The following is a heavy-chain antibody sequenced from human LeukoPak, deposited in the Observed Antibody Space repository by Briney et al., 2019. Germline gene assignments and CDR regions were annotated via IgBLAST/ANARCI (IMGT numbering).Heavy chain of an antibody. CDR2: IKQDGSEK. CDR1: GFTFSSYW. D-gene: IGHD4-17*01. J-gene: IGHJ4*02. V-gene: IGHV3-7*01. CDR3: ARERRPTVLYFDY. Sequence: GGSLRLSCAASGFTFSSYWMSWVRQAPGKGLEWVANIKQDGSEKYYVDSVKGRFTISRDNAKNSLYLQMNSLRAEDMAVYYCARERRPTVLYFDYWGQGTLVTVPS.